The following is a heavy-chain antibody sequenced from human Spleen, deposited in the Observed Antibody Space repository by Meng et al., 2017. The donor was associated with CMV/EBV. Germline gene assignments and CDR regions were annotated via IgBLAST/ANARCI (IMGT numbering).Heavy chain of an antibody. J-gene: IGHJ5*02. V-gene: IGHV1-2*02. D-gene: IGHD1-7*01. Sequence: KASGYTFTASYMHWVRQTPGQRFEWMGWINPITGGTTYAQKFQDRVTMTRDTSINRAYMDLSRLTSDDTAVYYCARGPWNYDYNYFDPWGQGTLAPSPQ. CDR1: GYTFTASY. CDR2: INPITGGT. CDR3: ARGPWNYDYNYFDP.